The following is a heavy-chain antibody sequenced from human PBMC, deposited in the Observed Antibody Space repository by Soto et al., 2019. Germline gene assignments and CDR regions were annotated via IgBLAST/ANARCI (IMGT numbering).Heavy chain of an antibody. CDR1: GYTLTELS. D-gene: IGHD3-3*01. V-gene: IGHV1-24*01. J-gene: IGHJ6*02. CDR2: FDPEDGET. CDR3: ATGSYDFWSGYPHDYYGMDV. Sequence: ASVKVSCKVSGYTLTELSMHWVRRAPGKGLEWMGGFDPEDGETIYAQKFQGRVTMTEDTSTDTAYMELSSLRSEDTAVYYCATGSYDFWSGYPHDYYGMDVWGQGTTVTVSS.